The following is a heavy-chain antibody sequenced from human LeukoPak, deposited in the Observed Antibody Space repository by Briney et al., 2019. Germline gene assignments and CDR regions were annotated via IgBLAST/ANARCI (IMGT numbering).Heavy chain of an antibody. Sequence: GASLRLSCAASGFTFSSYAMSWVRQAPGKGLEWVSAISGSGGSTYYADSVKGRFTISRDNSKNTLYLQMNSLRAEDTAVYYCARGGAVAGLDYWGQGTLVTVSS. V-gene: IGHV3-23*01. CDR2: ISGSGGST. CDR3: ARGGAVAGLDY. J-gene: IGHJ4*02. D-gene: IGHD6-19*01. CDR1: GFTFSSYA.